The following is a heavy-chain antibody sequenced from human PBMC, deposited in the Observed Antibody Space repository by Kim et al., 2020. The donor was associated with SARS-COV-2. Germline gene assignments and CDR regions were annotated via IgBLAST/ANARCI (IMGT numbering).Heavy chain of an antibody. CDR1: GFTFSNAW. Sequence: GGSLRLSCAASGFTFSNAWMSWVRQAPGKGLEWVGRIKSKTDGGTTDYAAPVKGRFTISRDDSKNTLYLQMNSLKTEDTAEYYCTTSQWVWCELSLSGHKFTFDYWGQGTLVTVSS. V-gene: IGHV3-15*01. CDR3: TTSQWVWCELSLSGHKFTFDY. J-gene: IGHJ4*02. CDR2: IKSKTDGGTT. D-gene: IGHD2-8*01.